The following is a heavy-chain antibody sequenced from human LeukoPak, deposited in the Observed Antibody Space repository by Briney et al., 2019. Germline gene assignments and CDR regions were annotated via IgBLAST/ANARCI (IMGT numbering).Heavy chain of an antibody. Sequence: PGGSLRLSCAASGFTFSSYGMHWVRQAPGKGLEWVAVISYDGSNKYYADSVKGRFTISRDNSKNTLYLQMNSLRAEDTAVYYCAKIWDCSSTSCYLGTDPVVLWGQGTLVTVSS. CDR1: GFTFSSYG. CDR3: AKIWDCSSTSCYLGTDPVVL. CDR2: ISYDGSNK. V-gene: IGHV3-30*18. D-gene: IGHD2-2*01. J-gene: IGHJ4*02.